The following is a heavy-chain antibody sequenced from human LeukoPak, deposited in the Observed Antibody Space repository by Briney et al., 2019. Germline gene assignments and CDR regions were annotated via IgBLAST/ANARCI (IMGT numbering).Heavy chain of an antibody. CDR3: ATPEFGEDDY. CDR1: GFTFSSYE. CDR2: ISSSGSTI. D-gene: IGHD3-10*01. J-gene: IGHJ4*02. Sequence: GGSLRLSCAASGFTFSSYEMNWVRQAPGKGLEWVSYISSSGSTIYYADSVKGRFAISRDNAKNSLYLQMNSLRAEDTAVYYCATPEFGEDDYWGQGTLVTVSS. V-gene: IGHV3-48*03.